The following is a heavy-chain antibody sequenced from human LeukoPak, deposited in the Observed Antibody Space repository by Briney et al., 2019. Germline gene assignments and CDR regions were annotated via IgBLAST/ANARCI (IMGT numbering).Heavy chain of an antibody. V-gene: IGHV3-21*01. CDR2: ISSSSGYI. J-gene: IGHJ4*02. D-gene: IGHD3-10*01. CDR3: ARDGSPMIRGVIGY. CDR1: GFTFSSYS. Sequence: GGSLRLSCAASGFTFSSYSMNRVRQAPGKGLEWVSSISSSSGYIYYADSVKGRFTISRDNAKNSLYLQMNSLRAEDTAVYYCARDGSPMIRGVIGYWGQGTLVTVSS.